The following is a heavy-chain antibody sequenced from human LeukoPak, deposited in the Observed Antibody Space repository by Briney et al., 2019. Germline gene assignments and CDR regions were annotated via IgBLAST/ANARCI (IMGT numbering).Heavy chain of an antibody. V-gene: IGHV3-30*02. CDR1: GLSFNNKG. Sequence: GGSLRLSCAASGLSFNNKGAHWVRQDPGKGLEWVALIQSDGGGVFYSDSVKGRFTVSRDSSQNTVYLQMNSLRIEDTAVYFCSRDNNWAFDYWGQGTLLTVSS. J-gene: IGHJ4*02. CDR2: IQSDGGGV. D-gene: IGHD1-1*01. CDR3: SRDNNWAFDY.